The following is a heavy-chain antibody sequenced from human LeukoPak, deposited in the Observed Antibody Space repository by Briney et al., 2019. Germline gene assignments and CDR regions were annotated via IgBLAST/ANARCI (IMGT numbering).Heavy chain of an antibody. CDR1: GGSITSTTYY. D-gene: IGHD1-14*01. Sequence: SEALSLTCTVSGGSITSTTYYHGWVRQPPGKGLEWIGSISYSGSTYYNPSLKSRVTISEDTSKNQFSLKLSSVTAADTAVYYCARHAHNPTFDFWGQGTLVTVSS. V-gene: IGHV4-39*01. CDR2: ISYSGST. J-gene: IGHJ4*02. CDR3: ARHAHNPTFDF.